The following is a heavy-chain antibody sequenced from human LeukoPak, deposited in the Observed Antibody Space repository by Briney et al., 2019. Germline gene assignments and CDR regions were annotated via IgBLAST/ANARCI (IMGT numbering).Heavy chain of an antibody. V-gene: IGHV3-7*01. CDR1: GFTFSTYW. J-gene: IGHJ4*02. D-gene: IGHD3-22*01. CDR3: ARGSGYYLGHFDY. Sequence: PGGSLRLSCAAPGFTFSTYWMTWVRQAPGEGLEWVANIRQDGSEKYYVDSVKGRFTISRDNAKNSLYLQMNSLRAEDTAVYYCARGSGYYLGHFDYWGQGTLVTVSS. CDR2: IRQDGSEK.